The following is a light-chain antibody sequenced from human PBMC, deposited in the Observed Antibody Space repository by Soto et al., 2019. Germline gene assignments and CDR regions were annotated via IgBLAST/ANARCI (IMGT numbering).Light chain of an antibody. V-gene: IGLV2-14*01. J-gene: IGLJ2*01. CDR1: SSDIGADDF. Sequence: SALTQPASVSGTPGQSITISCTGTSSDIGADDFVSWYQHHPDKAPKLIIFDVTYRPTGISHRFSASKSGNTASLTISGLEAEDEAFYYCSSSRNTTVPHVVFGGGTQLTVL. CDR3: SSSRNTTVPHVV. CDR2: DVT.